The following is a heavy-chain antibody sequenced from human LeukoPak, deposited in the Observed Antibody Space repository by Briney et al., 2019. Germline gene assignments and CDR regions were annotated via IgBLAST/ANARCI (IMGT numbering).Heavy chain of an antibody. Sequence: SETLSLTCTVSGYSISSGYYWGWIRQPPGKGLEWIGSIYHSGSTYYNPSLKSRVTISVDTSKNQFSLKLSSVTAADTAVYYCARRGSLGFDYWGQGTLVTVSS. V-gene: IGHV4-38-2*02. CDR1: GYSISSGYY. D-gene: IGHD3-16*01. CDR2: IYHSGST. CDR3: ARRGSLGFDY. J-gene: IGHJ4*02.